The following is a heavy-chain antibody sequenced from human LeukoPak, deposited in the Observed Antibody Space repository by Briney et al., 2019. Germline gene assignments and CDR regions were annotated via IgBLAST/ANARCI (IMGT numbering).Heavy chain of an antibody. CDR3: AGVDTAILRFDY. Sequence: ASVKVSCKASGYTFTSYDINWVRQATGQGLEWMGWMNPNSGNTGYAQKFQGRVTMTRNTSISTAYMELSSLRSEDTAVYYCAGVDTAILRFDYWGQGTLVTVSS. CDR2: MNPNSGNT. J-gene: IGHJ4*02. D-gene: IGHD5-18*01. CDR1: GYTFTSYD. V-gene: IGHV1-8*01.